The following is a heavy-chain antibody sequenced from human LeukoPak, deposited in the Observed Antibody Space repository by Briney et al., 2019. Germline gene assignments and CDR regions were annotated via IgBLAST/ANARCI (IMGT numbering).Heavy chain of an antibody. J-gene: IGHJ5*02. CDR1: GFTFSTYT. CDR2: ITSGSGYI. V-gene: IGHV3-21*01. D-gene: IGHD4-23*01. Sequence: GGSLRLSCAASGFTFSTYTMNWVRQASGKGLEWVSSITSGSGYIYYADSVKGRFTVSRDNAKNSLYLQMNSLRAEDTAVYYCARDSATVVIRSNWFDPWGQGTLVTVSS. CDR3: ARDSATVVIRSNWFDP.